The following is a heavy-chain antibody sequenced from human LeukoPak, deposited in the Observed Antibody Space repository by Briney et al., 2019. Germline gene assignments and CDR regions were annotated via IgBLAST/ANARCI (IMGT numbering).Heavy chain of an antibody. Sequence: ASVKVSCKASGYTFTSYDINWVRQAAGQGLEWMGWMNPNSGNTGYAQKFQGRVTITRNTSISTAYMELSSLRSEDTAVYYCARYSSGWYTNWFDRWGQGTLVTVSS. D-gene: IGHD6-19*01. CDR3: ARYSSGWYTNWFDR. V-gene: IGHV1-8*01. CDR1: GYTFTSYD. CDR2: MNPNSGNT. J-gene: IGHJ5*02.